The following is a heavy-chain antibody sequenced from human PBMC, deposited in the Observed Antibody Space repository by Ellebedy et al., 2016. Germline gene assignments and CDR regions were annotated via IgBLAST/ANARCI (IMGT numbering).Heavy chain of an antibody. D-gene: IGHD3-16*01. V-gene: IGHV3-48*02. Sequence: GGSLRLXXAVSGFTFTDYSMNWVRQAPGKGLEWVAYISGSGSPIYYADSVKGRFTISRDNAKNSVSLQMNSLRDEDTALYYCARDGGRAYAMDIWGQGTTVIVS. CDR2: ISGSGSPI. CDR3: ARDGGRAYAMDI. J-gene: IGHJ6*02. CDR1: GFTFTDYS.